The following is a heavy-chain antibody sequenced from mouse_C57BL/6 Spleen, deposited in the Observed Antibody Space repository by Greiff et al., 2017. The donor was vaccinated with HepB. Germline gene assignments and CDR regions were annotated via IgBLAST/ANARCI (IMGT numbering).Heavy chain of an antibody. Sequence: QVQLQQSGAELARPGASVKLSCKASGYTFTSYGISWVKQRTGQGLEWIGEIYPRSGNTYYNEKFKGKATLTADKSSSTAYMELRSLTSEDSAVYFCARSGDYDAGYYFDYWGQGTTLTVSS. CDR2: IYPRSGNT. CDR3: ARSGDYDAGYYFDY. CDR1: GYTFTSYG. D-gene: IGHD2-4*01. J-gene: IGHJ2*01. V-gene: IGHV1-81*01.